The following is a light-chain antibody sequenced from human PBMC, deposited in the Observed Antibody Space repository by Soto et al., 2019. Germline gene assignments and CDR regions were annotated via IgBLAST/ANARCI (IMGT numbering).Light chain of an antibody. Sequence: QSALTQPASVSGSPAQSITISCTGTTSDVGSYKYVSWYQQHPGKAHKVMIYDVSNRPSGFSNPFSGSKYGNTASLHISGRQAEDEADYYCRSYTSSSTLVVFGGGTKLNAL. CDR1: TSDVGSYKY. CDR2: DVS. V-gene: IGLV2-14*01. J-gene: IGLJ2*01. CDR3: RSYTSSSTLVV.